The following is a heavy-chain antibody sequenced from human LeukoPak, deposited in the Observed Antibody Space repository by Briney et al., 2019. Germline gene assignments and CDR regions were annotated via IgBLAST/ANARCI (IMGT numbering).Heavy chain of an antibody. Sequence: SGGSLRLSCAASGFIFSNYGMHWVRQAPGKGLEWVAFIRYDESNKFYADSEKGRFTISRDNSKNILFLQMNSLRAEDTAVYYCATMQWLEGVDWFDPWGQGTLVTVSS. CDR1: GFIFSNYG. CDR3: ATMQWLEGVDWFDP. V-gene: IGHV3-30*02. J-gene: IGHJ5*02. D-gene: IGHD6-19*01. CDR2: IRYDESNK.